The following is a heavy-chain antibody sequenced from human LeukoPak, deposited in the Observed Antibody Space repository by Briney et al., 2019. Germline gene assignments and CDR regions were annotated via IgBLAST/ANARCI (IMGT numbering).Heavy chain of an antibody. J-gene: IGHJ3*02. V-gene: IGHV3-21*01. D-gene: IGHD3-22*01. CDR1: GFTFSSYS. CDR3: ARDPSDYYYDSSGYLDAFDI. CDR2: ISSSSSYI. Sequence: GGSLRLSCAASGFTFSSYSMNWVRQAPGKGLEWVSSISSSSSYIYYADSVKGRFTISRDNAKNSLYLQINSLRAEDTAVYYCARDPSDYYYDSSGYLDAFDIWGQGTMVTVSS.